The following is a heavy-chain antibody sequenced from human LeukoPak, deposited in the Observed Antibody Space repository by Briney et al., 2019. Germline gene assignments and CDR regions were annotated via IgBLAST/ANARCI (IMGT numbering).Heavy chain of an antibody. CDR3: AKDSHVVAATPYYFDD. J-gene: IGHJ4*02. D-gene: IGHD2-15*01. Sequence: GGSLRLSCAASGFTFSSYAMSWVRQAPGKGLEWVSTISGSGGSTEYPDSVKGRFTISRDNSKNTLYMQMNSLRAEDTAVYYCAKDSHVVAATPYYFDDWGQGTLVTVSS. CDR1: GFTFSSYA. CDR2: ISGSGGST. V-gene: IGHV3-23*01.